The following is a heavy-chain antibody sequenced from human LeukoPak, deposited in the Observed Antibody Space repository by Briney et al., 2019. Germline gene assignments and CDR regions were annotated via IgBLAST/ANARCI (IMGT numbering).Heavy chain of an antibody. Sequence: GGSLRLSCAASGFTFSSYAMHWVRQAPGKGLEWISYISSSSSYTNYVDSVKGRFTISRDNAKNSLYLQMNSLRAEDTAVYYCVRAVSVSSYYFDCWGQGTLVTVSS. CDR1: GFTFSSYA. D-gene: IGHD5/OR15-5a*01. CDR2: ISSSSSYT. J-gene: IGHJ4*02. CDR3: VRAVSVSSYYFDC. V-gene: IGHV3-21*05.